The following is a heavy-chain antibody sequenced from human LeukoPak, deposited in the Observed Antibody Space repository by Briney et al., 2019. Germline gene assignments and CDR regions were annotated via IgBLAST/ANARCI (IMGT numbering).Heavy chain of an antibody. Sequence: ASVKVSCKASGGTFSSYAISWVRQAPGQGLEWMGGIIPIFGTANYAQKFQGRVTITADESTSTAYMELSSLRSDDTAVYYCARDGPSVMVEFDYWGQGTLVTVSS. J-gene: IGHJ4*02. CDR2: IIPIFGTA. CDR3: ARDGPSVMVEFDY. CDR1: GGTFSSYA. V-gene: IGHV1-69*01. D-gene: IGHD5-18*01.